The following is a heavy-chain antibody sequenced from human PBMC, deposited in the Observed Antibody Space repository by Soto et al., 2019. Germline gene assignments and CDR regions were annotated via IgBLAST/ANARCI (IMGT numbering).Heavy chain of an antibody. CDR2: ISSNENYI. Sequence: LRLSCEASGFTFNNFAMNWVRQAPGKGLEWVSSISSNENYIYYADSVRGRFTISRDNAKNSLHLQMNSLRAEDTAVYYCARDTRTGYCSGVSCYYYGMDVWGQGTTVTVSS. CDR1: GFTFNNFA. J-gene: IGHJ6*02. CDR3: ARDTRTGYCSGVSCYYYGMDV. D-gene: IGHD2-15*01. V-gene: IGHV3-21*01.